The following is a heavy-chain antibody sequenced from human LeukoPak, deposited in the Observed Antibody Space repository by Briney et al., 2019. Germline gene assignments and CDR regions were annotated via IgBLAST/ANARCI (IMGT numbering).Heavy chain of an antibody. CDR2: IYYSGST. Sequence: SETLSLTCTVPGGSISSSSYYWGWIRQPPGKGLEWIGSIYYSGSTYYNPSLKSRVTISVDTSKNQFSLKLSSVTAADTAVYYCASPDTAMVIYYYWGQGTLVTVSS. D-gene: IGHD5-18*01. V-gene: IGHV4-39*01. CDR1: GGSISSSSYY. J-gene: IGHJ4*02. CDR3: ASPDTAMVIYYY.